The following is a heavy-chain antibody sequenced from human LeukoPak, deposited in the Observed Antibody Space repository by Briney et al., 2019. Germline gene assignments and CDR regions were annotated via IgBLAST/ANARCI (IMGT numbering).Heavy chain of an antibody. D-gene: IGHD3-22*01. CDR2: ISGSGGST. CDR1: GFTFSSYA. Sequence: PGGSLRLSCAASGFTFSSYAMSSVRQAPGKGLEWVSAISGSGGSTYYADSVKGRFTISRDNSKNTLYLQMNSLRAEDTAVYYCAKDLSDSSGYYYLLGDYWGQGTLVTVSS. CDR3: AKDLSDSSGYYYLLGDY. V-gene: IGHV3-23*01. J-gene: IGHJ4*02.